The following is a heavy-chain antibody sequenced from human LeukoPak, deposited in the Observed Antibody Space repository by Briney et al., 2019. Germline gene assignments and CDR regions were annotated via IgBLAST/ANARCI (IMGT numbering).Heavy chain of an antibody. CDR1: GYTFTSYY. J-gene: IGHJ4*02. CDR2: INPSGGST. D-gene: IGHD6-19*01. Sequence: ASVKVSCKASGYTFTSYYMHWVRQAPGQGLEWMGIINPSGGSTSYAQKFQGRVTMTRDTSTSTVYMELSSLRSEDTAVYYCARETMLAGFASGLGFNYWGQGILVIVSS. CDR3: ARETMLAGFASGLGFNY. V-gene: IGHV1-46*01.